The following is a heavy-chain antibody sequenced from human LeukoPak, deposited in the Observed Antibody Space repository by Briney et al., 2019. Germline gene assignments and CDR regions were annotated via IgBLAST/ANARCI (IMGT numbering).Heavy chain of an antibody. CDR1: GFTFSSFW. CDR3: TRVFGGYDVSDY. J-gene: IGHJ4*02. CDR2: IKKDGSQK. V-gene: IGHV3-7*03. D-gene: IGHD3-3*01. Sequence: PGGSLRLSCAASGFTFSSFWMSWVRQAPGKGLEWVANIKKDGSQKYYVDSVEGRFTISRDNAKNSLYLQMDSLRVDDTAVYCCTRVFGGYDVSDYWGQGTLVTVSS.